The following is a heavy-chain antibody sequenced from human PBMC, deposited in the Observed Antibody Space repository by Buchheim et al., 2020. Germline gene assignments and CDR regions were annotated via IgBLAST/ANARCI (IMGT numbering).Heavy chain of an antibody. CDR1: GFTFSSYG. CDR3: AISSGGFDP. Sequence: QVQLVESGGGVVQPGRSLRLSCAASGFTFSSYGMHWVRQAPGKGLEWVAVISYVGSNKYYADSVKGRFTISRANSKTTLYLQMNSLRAEDTAGYYCAISSGGFDPWGQGTL. D-gene: IGHD6-6*01. CDR2: ISYVGSNK. J-gene: IGHJ5*02. V-gene: IGHV3-30*03.